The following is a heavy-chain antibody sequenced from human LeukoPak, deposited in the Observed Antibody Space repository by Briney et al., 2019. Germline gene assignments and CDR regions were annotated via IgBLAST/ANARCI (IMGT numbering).Heavy chain of an antibody. CDR2: ISYDGSNK. Sequence: GGSLRLSCAASGFTFSSYGMHWVRQAPGKGLEWVAVISYDGSNKYYADSVKGRLTISRDNSKNTLYLQMNSLRAEDTAVYYCAKGTGYSSGWLTEGDYWGQGTLVTVSS. CDR1: GFTFSSYG. D-gene: IGHD6-19*01. CDR3: AKGTGYSSGWLTEGDY. V-gene: IGHV3-30*18. J-gene: IGHJ4*02.